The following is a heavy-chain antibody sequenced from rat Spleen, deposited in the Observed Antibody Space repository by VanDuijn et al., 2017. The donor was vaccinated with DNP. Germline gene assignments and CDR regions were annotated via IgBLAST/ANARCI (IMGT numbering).Heavy chain of an antibody. V-gene: IGHV5S23*01. CDR3: ATQTLNSY. CDR2: ISSSGGNT. D-gene: IGHD1-11*01. J-gene: IGHJ2*01. CDR1: GFTFSNYD. Sequence: EVQLVESDGGLVQPGRSLKLSCVASGFTFSNYDMAWVRQAPTKGLEWVASISSSGGNTYYRDSVKGRFTISRDNAKSTLYLQMDSLRSEDTATYYCATQTLNSYWGQGVMVTVSS.